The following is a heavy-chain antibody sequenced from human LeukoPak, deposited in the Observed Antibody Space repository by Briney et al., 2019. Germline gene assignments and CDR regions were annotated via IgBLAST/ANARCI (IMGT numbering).Heavy chain of an antibody. CDR2: IRYDGSNK. D-gene: IGHD3-22*01. Sequence: PGGSLRLSCAATGFTFISYGMHWVRQAPGKGLEWVAFIRYDGSNKYYADSVKGRFTISRDNSKNTLYLQMNSLRAEDTAVYYSAKDSRSGVYYDSSGYCYFFSYWGQGTLVTVSS. V-gene: IGHV3-30*02. CDR3: AKDSRSGVYYDSSGYCYFFSY. CDR1: GFTFISYG. J-gene: IGHJ4*02.